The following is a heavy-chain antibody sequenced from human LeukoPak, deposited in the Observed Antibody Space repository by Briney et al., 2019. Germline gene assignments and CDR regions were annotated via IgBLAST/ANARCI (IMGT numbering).Heavy chain of an antibody. D-gene: IGHD3-22*01. CDR1: GYTFTGYY. Sequence: SVKVSCKTSGYTFTGYYLHWVRQAPGQGLEWMGRIIPILGIANYAQKFQGRVTITADKSTSTAYMELSSLRSEDTAVYYCASTDYYDSSGYYNNWFDPWGQGTLVTVSS. V-gene: IGHV1-69*02. J-gene: IGHJ5*02. CDR3: ASTDYYDSSGYYNNWFDP. CDR2: IIPILGIA.